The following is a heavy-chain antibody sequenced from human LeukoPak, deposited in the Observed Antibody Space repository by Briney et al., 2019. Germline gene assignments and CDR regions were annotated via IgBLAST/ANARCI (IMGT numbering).Heavy chain of an antibody. Sequence: SETLSLTCTVSGGSISSYYWQWIRQPPGNRLEWIGYVYYSGSTDYNPSLKSRVTISVDTSKNQFSLKLASVTAADTAVYYCARGEPRIARPGAPPFDLWGRGTLVTVSS. V-gene: IGHV4-59*01. D-gene: IGHD6-13*01. CDR2: VYYSGST. J-gene: IGHJ2*01. CDR1: GGSISSYY. CDR3: ARGEPRIARPGAPPFDL.